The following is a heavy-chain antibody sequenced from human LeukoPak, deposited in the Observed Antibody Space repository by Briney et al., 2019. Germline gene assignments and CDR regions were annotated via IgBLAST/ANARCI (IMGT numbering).Heavy chain of an antibody. CDR2: INPNSGGT. J-gene: IGHJ5*02. V-gene: IGHV1-2*02. CDR1: GYTFTGYY. D-gene: IGHD6-6*01. CDR3: ARALTCSGSPDNWFDP. Sequence: ASVKVSCKASGYTFTGYYMHWVRQAPGQGLEWMGWINPNSGGTNYAQKFQGRVTMTRDTSISTAYMELSRLRSDDTAVYYCARALTCSGSPDNWFDPWGQGTLVTVSS.